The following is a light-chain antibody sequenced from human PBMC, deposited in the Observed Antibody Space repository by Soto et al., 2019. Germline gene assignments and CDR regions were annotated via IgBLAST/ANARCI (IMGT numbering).Light chain of an antibody. CDR2: DVT. V-gene: IGLV2-8*01. Sequence: QSALTQPPSASGSPGQSVTISCTGTTSDVGGYTYVSWYQQYPGKAPKLMIYDVTKRPSGVPDRFSGSKSGNTASLTVSGLQAEDEADYYSTSYAGSNNWVFGGGTKLTVL. CDR3: TSYAGSNNWV. CDR1: TSDVGGYTY. J-gene: IGLJ3*02.